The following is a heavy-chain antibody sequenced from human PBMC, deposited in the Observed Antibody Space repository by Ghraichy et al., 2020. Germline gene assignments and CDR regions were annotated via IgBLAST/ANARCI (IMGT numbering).Heavy chain of an antibody. CDR1: GFTFSSYA. Sequence: GGSLRLSCAASGFTFSSYAMSWVRQAPGKGLEWVSAISGSGGSTYYADSVKGRFTISRDNSKNTLYLQMNSLRAEDTAVYYCAKTYYDFWSGSTSYYYYGMDVWGQGTTVTVSS. CDR2: ISGSGGST. J-gene: IGHJ6*02. V-gene: IGHV3-23*01. CDR3: AKTYYDFWSGSTSYYYYGMDV. D-gene: IGHD3-3*01.